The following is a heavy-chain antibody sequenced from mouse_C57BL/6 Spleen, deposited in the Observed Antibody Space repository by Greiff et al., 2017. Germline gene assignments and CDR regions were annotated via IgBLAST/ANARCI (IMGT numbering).Heavy chain of an antibody. V-gene: IGHV7-3*01. D-gene: IGHD1-1*01. CDR1: GFTFTDYY. CDR3: ARGGITTVPWYFDV. CDR2: IRNKANGYTT. Sequence: EVHLVESGGGLVQPGGSLSLSCAASGFTFTDYYMSWVRQPPGKALEWFGFIRNKANGYTTEYSASVKGRFTISRDNSQSILYLQLNAVRAEDSATYYCARGGITTVPWYFDVWGTGTTVTVSS. J-gene: IGHJ1*03.